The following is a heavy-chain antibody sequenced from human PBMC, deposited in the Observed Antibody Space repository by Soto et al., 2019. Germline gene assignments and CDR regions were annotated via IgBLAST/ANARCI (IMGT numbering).Heavy chain of an antibody. CDR3: AKDTGMGGGSVFDY. V-gene: IGHV3-23*01. D-gene: IGHD2-15*01. CDR1: GFIFSNYA. J-gene: IGHJ4*02. CDR2: ISGSGADT. Sequence: EVQLLESGGGLVQPGGSLRLSCAPSGFIFSNYAMSWVRQARGKGLEWVSAISGSGADTYYTESVKGRFTISRDNFKNTLYLQMNSLRAEDTAVYYCAKDTGMGGGSVFDYCGQGTLVTVSS.